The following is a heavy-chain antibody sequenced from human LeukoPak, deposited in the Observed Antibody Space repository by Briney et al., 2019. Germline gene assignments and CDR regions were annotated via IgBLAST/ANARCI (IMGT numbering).Heavy chain of an antibody. CDR3: APHCGSASCPDY. J-gene: IGHJ4*02. D-gene: IGHD2-2*01. CDR2: INQDGSEK. CDR1: GFTFNIYW. Sequence: GGSLRLSCAASGFTFNIYWMSWVRQTPGKGLEWVANINQDGSEKYYVDSVKGRFTISRDNARNSLYLQMNSLRTEDTSVYYCAPHCGSASCPDYWGQGTLVTVSS. V-gene: IGHV3-7*01.